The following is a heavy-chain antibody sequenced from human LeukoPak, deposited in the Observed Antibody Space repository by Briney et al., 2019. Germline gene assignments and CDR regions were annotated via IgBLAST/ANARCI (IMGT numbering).Heavy chain of an antibody. CDR3: ARGPFREGPDY. CDR1: GFTFSSYA. CDR2: ISYDGSNK. J-gene: IGHJ4*02. V-gene: IGHV3-30-3*01. Sequence: GGSLRLSCAASGFTFSSYAMHWVRQAPGKGLEWVAVISYDGSNKYYADSVKGRFTISRDNSKNTLYLQMNSLRAEDTAVYYCARGPFREGPDYWGQGTLVTVSS. D-gene: IGHD3-3*02.